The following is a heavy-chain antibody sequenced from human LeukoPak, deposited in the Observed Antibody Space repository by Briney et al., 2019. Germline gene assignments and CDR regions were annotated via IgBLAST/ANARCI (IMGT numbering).Heavy chain of an antibody. CDR3: AKGGPVAADPRYFQH. D-gene: IGHD6-19*01. CDR2: ISGSSEHI. CDR1: GFMFSSYS. Sequence: GGSLRLSCAASGFMFSSYSMNWVRQAPGKGLEWVSSISGSSEHILYADSVKGRFTISRDNAKNLLYLQMNSLRAEDTAVYYCAKGGPVAADPRYFQHWGQGTLVTVSS. J-gene: IGHJ1*01. V-gene: IGHV3-21*01.